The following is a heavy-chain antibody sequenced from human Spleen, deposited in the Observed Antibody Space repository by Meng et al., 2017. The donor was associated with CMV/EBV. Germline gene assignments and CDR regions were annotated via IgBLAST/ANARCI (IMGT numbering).Heavy chain of an antibody. CDR2: INPNGGAT. CDR1: KYTFTDYY. D-gene: IGHD6-13*01. J-gene: IGHJ4*02. Sequence: SCKASKYTFTDYYLHWVRQAPGQGLEWMGWINPNGGATNSAQKFQGRVTVTTDTSISAAYMELNRLTSDDTAFYYCARDGGQLGLDFWGQGTLVTVSS. CDR3: ARDGGQLGLDF. V-gene: IGHV1-2*02.